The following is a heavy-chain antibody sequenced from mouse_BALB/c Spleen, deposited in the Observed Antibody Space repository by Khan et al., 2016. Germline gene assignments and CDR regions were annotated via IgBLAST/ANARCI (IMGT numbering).Heavy chain of an antibody. Sequence: VQLVESGPGLVKPSQSLSLTCTVTGYSITSDYAWNWIRQFPGNKLEWMGYISYSGSTNYNPSLESRFSITQDTSKNQVFLQLNSVTTEDTATYYCASRNWDVDYWGQGTTLTVSS. D-gene: IGHD4-1*02. CDR2: ISYSGST. V-gene: IGHV3-2*02. CDR1: GYSITSDYA. CDR3: ASRNWDVDY. J-gene: IGHJ2*01.